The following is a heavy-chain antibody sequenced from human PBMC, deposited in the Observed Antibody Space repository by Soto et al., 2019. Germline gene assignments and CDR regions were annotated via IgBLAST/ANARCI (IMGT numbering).Heavy chain of an antibody. D-gene: IGHD1-26*01. CDR2: TNPGDSDT. Sequence: GESLKISCTGFGYSFCRYWIGWVRQMPGKGLEWMGITNPGDSDTRYTPSFQGQVNISVDKSISTAYLQWSSLKASDTAMYYCASHVSGNWFDPWGQGTQVTVPS. V-gene: IGHV5-51*01. CDR3: ASHVSGNWFDP. CDR1: GYSFCRYW. J-gene: IGHJ5*02.